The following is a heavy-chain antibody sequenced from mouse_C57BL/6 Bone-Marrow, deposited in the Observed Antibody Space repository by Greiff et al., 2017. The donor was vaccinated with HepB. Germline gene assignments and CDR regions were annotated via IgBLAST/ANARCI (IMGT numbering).Heavy chain of an antibody. CDR1: GYTFTSYW. CDR2: IDPSDSET. D-gene: IGHD1-1*01. Sequence: QVQLQQPGAELVRPGSSVKLSCKASGYTFTSYWMHWVKQRPIQGLEWIGNIDPSDSETHYNQKFKDKATLTVDKSSSTAYMQLSSLTSEDSAVYYCARGDLYYCGSRALDDYAMDYWGQGTSVTVSS. J-gene: IGHJ4*01. V-gene: IGHV1-52*01. CDR3: ARGDLYYCGSRALDDYAMDY.